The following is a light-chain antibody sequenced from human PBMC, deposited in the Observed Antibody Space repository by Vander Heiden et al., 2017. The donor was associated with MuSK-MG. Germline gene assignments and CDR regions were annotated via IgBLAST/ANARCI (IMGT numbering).Light chain of an antibody. CDR2: DSV. V-gene: IGKV1-33*01. CDR3: QQFDYLPPFT. Sequence: DIQMTQSTSYLSASVGDRVTITCHESQDIGNNLNWYQQKPGKAPKLLIPDSVNVEAGVPSRFSGRGSGTDFTFTISSLHPEDVSTYYCQQFDYLPPFTVPPWTKVHI. CDR1: QDIGNN. J-gene: IGKJ3*01.